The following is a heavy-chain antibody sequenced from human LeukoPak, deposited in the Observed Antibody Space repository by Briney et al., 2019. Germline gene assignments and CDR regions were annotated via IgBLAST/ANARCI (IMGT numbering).Heavy chain of an antibody. CDR3: ARRLAGTEDY. D-gene: IGHD6-13*01. Sequence: PSETLSLTCTVSGGSISSSSYYWGWIRQPPGKGLEWIGSIYYSGSTYYDPSLKSRVTISVDTSKNQFSLKLSSVTAADTAVYYCARRLAGTEDYWGQGTLVTVSS. J-gene: IGHJ4*02. V-gene: IGHV4-39*01. CDR2: IYYSGST. CDR1: GGSISSSSYY.